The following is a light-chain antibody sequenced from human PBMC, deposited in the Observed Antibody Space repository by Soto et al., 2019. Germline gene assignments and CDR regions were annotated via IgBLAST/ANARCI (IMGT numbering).Light chain of an antibody. Sequence: EIVLTQSPATLSLSPGERATLSCRASQGVSSYLAWCQQKPGQAPRLLIYDASNRATGIPARFSGSGPGTDFTLTISSLEPEDFAVYYCQQRSNWPYTFGQGTKLEIK. CDR1: QGVSSY. CDR2: DAS. CDR3: QQRSNWPYT. V-gene: IGKV3D-11*01. J-gene: IGKJ2*01.